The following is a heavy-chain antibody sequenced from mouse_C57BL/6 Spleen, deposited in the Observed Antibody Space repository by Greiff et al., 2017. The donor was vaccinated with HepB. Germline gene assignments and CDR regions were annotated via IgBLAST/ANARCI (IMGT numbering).Heavy chain of an antibody. V-gene: IGHV1-62-2*01. J-gene: IGHJ4*01. Sequence: QVQLQQSGAELVKPGASVKLSCKASGYTFTEYTIHWVKQRSGQGLEWIGWFYPGSGSIKYNEKFKDKATLTADKSSSTVYMELSRLKSEDSAVYFCARHEVGRYGNYPDYYAMDYWGQGTSVTVSS. CDR3: ARHEVGRYGNYPDYYAMDY. CDR1: GYTFTEYT. CDR2: FYPGSGSI. D-gene: IGHD2-1*01.